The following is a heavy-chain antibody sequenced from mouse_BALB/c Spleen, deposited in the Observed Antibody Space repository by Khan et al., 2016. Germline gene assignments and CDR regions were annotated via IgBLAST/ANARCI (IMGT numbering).Heavy chain of an antibody. D-gene: IGHD4-1*01. CDR2: ITYSGST. CDR3: ARSSNWDGFAY. V-gene: IGHV3-2*02. Sequence: EVQLVESGPGLVKPSQSLSLTCTVTGFSITSDYAWNWIRQFPGNKLEWMGYITYSGSTSYDPSLKSRISLTRDTSKNRFFLQLTSVTPEDAATYYCARSSNWDGFAYWGQGTLVTVSA. J-gene: IGHJ3*01. CDR1: GFSITSDYA.